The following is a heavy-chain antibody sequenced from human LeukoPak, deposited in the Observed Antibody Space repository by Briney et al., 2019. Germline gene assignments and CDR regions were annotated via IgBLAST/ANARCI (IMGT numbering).Heavy chain of an antibody. CDR1: GYTFTSYY. CDR2: IIPILGIA. Sequence: SVKVSCKASGYTFTSYYMHWVRQAPGQGLEWMGRIIPILGIANYAQKFQGRVTITADKSTSTAYMELSSLRSEDTAVYYCAREGRDYDFWSGYYHGNFDYWGQGTLVTVSS. D-gene: IGHD3-3*01. CDR3: AREGRDYDFWSGYYHGNFDY. J-gene: IGHJ4*02. V-gene: IGHV1-69*04.